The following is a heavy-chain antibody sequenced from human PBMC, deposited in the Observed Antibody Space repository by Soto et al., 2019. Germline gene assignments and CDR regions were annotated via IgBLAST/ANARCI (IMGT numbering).Heavy chain of an antibody. Sequence: VQLLESGGGLVQPGGSLKLFCAASGFTFRSFGMNWVPQAPGKGLEWVSAISGSGGNTKYADSVKGRFTISRDNSKNTLYLQMNSLRAEDTAVYFCAKDRGGYNYYYGMDVWGQGTTVTASS. CDR1: GFTFRSFG. V-gene: IGHV3-23*01. J-gene: IGHJ6*02. CDR2: ISGSGGNT. D-gene: IGHD3-10*01. CDR3: AKDRGGYNYYYGMDV.